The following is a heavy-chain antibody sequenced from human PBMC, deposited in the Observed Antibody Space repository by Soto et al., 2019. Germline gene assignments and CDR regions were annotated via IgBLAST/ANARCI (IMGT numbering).Heavy chain of an antibody. CDR3: AKGGSGSYSNAFDI. CDR1: GGSISSSSYY. Sequence: SETLSLTCTVSGGSISSSSYYWGWIRQSPGKGLEWIGSIYYSGGTYYNPSLKSRVTISVDTSKNQFSLKLSSVTAADTAVYYCAKGGSGSYSNAFDIWGQGTMVTVSS. D-gene: IGHD3-10*01. J-gene: IGHJ3*02. V-gene: IGHV4-39*01. CDR2: IYYSGGT.